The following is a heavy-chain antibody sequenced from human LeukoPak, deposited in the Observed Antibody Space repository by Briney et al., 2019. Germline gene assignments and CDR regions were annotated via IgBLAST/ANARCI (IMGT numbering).Heavy chain of an antibody. Sequence: GGSLRLSCGASGLTFSNHGFHWVREAPAKGLEWVAVIWYDGIRKYYADSEKGRFTISRDNSKNTVHLQMNSLRADDTALDYCTRDASTARFANWGQGALVAVSS. CDR1: GLTFSNHG. CDR2: IWYDGIRK. V-gene: IGHV3-33*08. CDR3: TRDASTARFAN. D-gene: IGHD2-21*02. J-gene: IGHJ4*02.